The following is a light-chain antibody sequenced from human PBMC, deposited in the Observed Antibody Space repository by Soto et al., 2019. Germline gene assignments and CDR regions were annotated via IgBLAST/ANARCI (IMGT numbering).Light chain of an antibody. CDR3: QQRSGWPPVYS. V-gene: IGKV3-11*01. J-gene: IGKJ2*01. CDR2: DAS. Sequence: EIVLTQSPATLPLSPGESATLSCRASQSVSAYLAWYQQKPGQAPRLLIYDASSRATGIPARFSGSGSGTEFTLTINSLEPEDFAAYYCQQRSGWPPVYSFGQGTKVEIK. CDR1: QSVSAY.